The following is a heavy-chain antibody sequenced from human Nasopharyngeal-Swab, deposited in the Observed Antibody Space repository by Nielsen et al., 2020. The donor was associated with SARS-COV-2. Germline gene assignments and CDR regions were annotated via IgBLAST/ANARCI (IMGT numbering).Heavy chain of an antibody. D-gene: IGHD3/OR15-3a*01. V-gene: IGHV3-23*01. J-gene: IGHJ6*02. Sequence: VRQAPGKGLEWVSAISGSGGSTYYADSVKGRFTISRDNSKNTLYLQMNSLRAEDTAVYYCAIGLGPYYYYGMDVWGQGTTVTVSS. CDR2: ISGSGGST. CDR3: AIGLGPYYYYGMDV.